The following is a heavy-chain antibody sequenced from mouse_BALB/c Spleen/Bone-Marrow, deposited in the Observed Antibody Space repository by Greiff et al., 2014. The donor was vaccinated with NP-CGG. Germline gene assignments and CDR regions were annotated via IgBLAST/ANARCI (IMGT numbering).Heavy chain of an antibody. CDR2: IYPGSGRT. CDR1: GYTFTSYW. Sequence: GSELVRPGASVKLSCKASGYTFTSYWMHWVRQRHGQGLEWIGNIYPGSGRTYYDEKFKNKVSLTVDTSSSTAYMHLSSLTSEDSAVYYCTRREGAYYGNYVGYFDYWGQGTTLTVSS. J-gene: IGHJ2*01. CDR3: TRREGAYYGNYVGYFDY. V-gene: IGHV1S22*01. D-gene: IGHD2-10*01.